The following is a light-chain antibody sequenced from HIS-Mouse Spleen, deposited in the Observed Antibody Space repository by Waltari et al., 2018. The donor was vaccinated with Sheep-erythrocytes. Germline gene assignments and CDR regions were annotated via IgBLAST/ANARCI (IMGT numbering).Light chain of an antibody. CDR2: QDS. Sequence: SYELTQPPSVSVSPGQTASITCSGDKLGDKYACWYQQKPGQSPVLVIYQDSKRPSGIPELFSGSNSGNTATLTIIGTQAMDEADYYCQAWDSSIYVFGTGTKVTVL. CDR3: QAWDSSIYV. J-gene: IGLJ1*01. V-gene: IGLV3-1*01. CDR1: KLGDKY.